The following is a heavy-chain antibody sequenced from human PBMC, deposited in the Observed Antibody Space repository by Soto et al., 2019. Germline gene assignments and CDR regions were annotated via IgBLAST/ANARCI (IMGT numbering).Heavy chain of an antibody. CDR1: GFTFSSYS. Sequence: GGSLRLSCAASGFTFSSYSMNWVRQAPGKGLEWVSSISSSSSYIYYADSVKGRFTISRDNAKNSLYLQMNSLRAEDTAVYYCARDRGVTIFGVVMNYGMDVWGQGTTVTVSS. J-gene: IGHJ6*02. CDR2: ISSSSSYI. V-gene: IGHV3-21*01. CDR3: ARDRGVTIFGVVMNYGMDV. D-gene: IGHD3-3*01.